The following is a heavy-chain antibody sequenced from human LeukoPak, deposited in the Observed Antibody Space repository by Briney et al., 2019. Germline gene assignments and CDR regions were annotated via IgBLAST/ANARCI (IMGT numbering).Heavy chain of an antibody. Sequence: GGSLRLSCAASGFTFSSYAMSWVRQAPGKGLEWVSGISGSGTARTYYVDSVKGRFTISRDNSKNTLYLQMNSLRAEDTAVYYCAKEGATVTMLYYFDFWGQGTLVTVSS. V-gene: IGHV3-23*01. J-gene: IGHJ4*02. CDR1: GFTFSSYA. CDR3: AKEGATVTMLYYFDF. CDR2: ISGSGTART. D-gene: IGHD4-17*01.